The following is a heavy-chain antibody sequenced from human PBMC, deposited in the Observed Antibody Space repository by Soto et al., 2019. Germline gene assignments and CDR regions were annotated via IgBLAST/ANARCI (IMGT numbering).Heavy chain of an antibody. Sequence: GGSLRLSCAASGFTFSSYAMSWVRQAPGKGLEWVSAISGSGDSTYYADSVKGLLTISRDNTKNTLYLEMNSMRAEETIAYNCAKGLGRATAMVTALFPFDYWGQGTLVTVSS. D-gene: IGHD5-18*01. CDR1: GFTFSSYA. J-gene: IGHJ4*02. CDR3: AKGLGRATAMVTALFPFDY. V-gene: IGHV3-23*01. CDR2: ISGSGDST.